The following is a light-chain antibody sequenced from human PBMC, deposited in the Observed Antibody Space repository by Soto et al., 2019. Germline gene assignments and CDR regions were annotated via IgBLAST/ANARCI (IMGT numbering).Light chain of an antibody. J-gene: IGKJ5*01. CDR3: QQRGDWPPIT. CDR2: YTS. Sequence: EIVMTQSPATLSVSPGESATLSCRASQSVSSDLAWYQQKPGQAPRLLIYYTSTRATGFPARFSGGGSGTDFTLTISSLEPEDFAVYYCQQRGDWPPITFGQGTRLEIK. CDR1: QSVSSD. V-gene: IGKV3-11*01.